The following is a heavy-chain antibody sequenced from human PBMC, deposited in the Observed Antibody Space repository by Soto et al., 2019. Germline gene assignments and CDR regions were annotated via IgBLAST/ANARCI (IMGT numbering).Heavy chain of an antibody. CDR2: IYYSGST. J-gene: IGHJ5*02. D-gene: IGHD1-1*01. CDR3: ARDRAPVWYSNWFDP. V-gene: IGHV4-59*01. CDR1: GGSISSYY. Sequence: SETLSLTCTVSGGSISSYYWSWIRQPPGKGLEWIGYIYYSGSTNYNPSLKSRVTISVDTSKNQFSLKLSSVTAADTAVYYCARDRAPVWYSNWFDPWGQGTLVTVSS.